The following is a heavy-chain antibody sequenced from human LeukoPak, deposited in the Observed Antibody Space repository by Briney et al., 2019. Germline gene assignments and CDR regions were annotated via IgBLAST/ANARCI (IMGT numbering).Heavy chain of an antibody. V-gene: IGHV3-21*01. CDR2: ISSSSSYV. CDR1: GFTFDDYG. CDR3: ARAPSRTTVTSGRAFDI. D-gene: IGHD4-17*01. Sequence: PGGSLRLSCAASGFTFDDYGMNWVRQAPGKGLEWVSSISSSSSYVYYADSVKGRFTISRDNAKNSLYLQMNSLRAEDTAVYYCARAPSRTTVTSGRAFDIWGQGTMVTVSS. J-gene: IGHJ3*02.